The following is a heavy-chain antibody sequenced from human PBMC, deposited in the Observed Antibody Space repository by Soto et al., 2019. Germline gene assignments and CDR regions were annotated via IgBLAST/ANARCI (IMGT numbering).Heavy chain of an antibody. V-gene: IGHV1-69*02. Sequence: SVKVSCKASGDTFSSYTISWVRQAPGQGLEWMGRIIPILGIANYAQKFQGRVTITADKSTSTAYMELSSLRSEDTAVYYCAPYSSSSALPDNWFDPWGQGTLVTVSS. CDR1: GDTFSSYT. CDR2: IIPILGIA. J-gene: IGHJ5*02. D-gene: IGHD6-6*01. CDR3: APYSSSSALPDNWFDP.